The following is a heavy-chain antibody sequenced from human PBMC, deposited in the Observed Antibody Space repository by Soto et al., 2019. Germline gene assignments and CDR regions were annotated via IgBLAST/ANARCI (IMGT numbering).Heavy chain of an antibody. CDR1: GFIFSDYY. CDR2: ISSGGGTS. J-gene: IGHJ5*02. V-gene: IGHV3-11*01. D-gene: IGHD1-1*01. CDR3: ARRLTGRTTGDWFDP. Sequence: VQLVESGGGLVKPGGSLRLSCAASGFIFSDYYMTWIRQAAGKGLEWISDISSGGGTSYFADSVRGRFTISRDNANNSLYLQMNNLRAEDTAIYYCARRLTGRTTGDWFDPWGQGTLVTVSS.